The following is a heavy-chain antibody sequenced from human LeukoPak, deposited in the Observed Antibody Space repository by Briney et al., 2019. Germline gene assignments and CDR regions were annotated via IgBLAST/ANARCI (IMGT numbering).Heavy chain of an antibody. CDR2: IKEDGSQR. J-gene: IGHJ4*02. Sequence: QPGGSLRLSCAVSGFTFSSYWMSWVRQAPGKGLEWVANIKEDGSQRSYVDSVKGRFTISRDNAKNSLYLQMNSLRAEDTAVYYCAREGPYCSGGICYRKYFFDYWGQGTLVTVSS. D-gene: IGHD2-15*01. CDR1: GFTFSSYW. CDR3: AREGPYCSGGICYRKYFFDY. V-gene: IGHV3-7*03.